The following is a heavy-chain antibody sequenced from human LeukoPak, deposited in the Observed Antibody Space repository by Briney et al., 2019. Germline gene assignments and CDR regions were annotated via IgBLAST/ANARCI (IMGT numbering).Heavy chain of an antibody. CDR2: ISGSGGST. D-gene: IGHD2-15*01. V-gene: IGHV3-23*01. Sequence: GGSLRLSCAASGFTFSSYAMSWVRQAPGKGLEWVSAISGSGGSTYYADSVKGRFTISRDNSKNTLYMQMNSLRAEDTAVYYFAKEGDIEVVVAATPPNWFDPWGKGTLSPSPQ. CDR3: AKEGDIEVVVAATPPNWFDP. CDR1: GFTFSSYA. J-gene: IGHJ5*02.